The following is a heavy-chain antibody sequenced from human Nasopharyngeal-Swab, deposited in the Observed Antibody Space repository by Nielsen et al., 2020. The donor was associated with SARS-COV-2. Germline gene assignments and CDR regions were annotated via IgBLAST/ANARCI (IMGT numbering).Heavy chain of an antibody. CDR2: ISAYNGNT. D-gene: IGHD2-2*02. CDR3: ARGYCSSTSCYTLVDP. J-gene: IGHJ5*02. V-gene: IGHV1-18*01. CDR1: GYTFTSYG. Sequence: ASVKVSCKASGYTFTSYGISWVRQAPGQGLEWMGWISAYNGNTNYAQKLQGRVTMTTDTSTSTAYMELRSLRSDDTAVYYCARGYCSSTSCYTLVDPWGQGTLVTVSP.